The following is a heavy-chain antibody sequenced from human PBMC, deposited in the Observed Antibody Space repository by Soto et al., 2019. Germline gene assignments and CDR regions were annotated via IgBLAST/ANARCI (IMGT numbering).Heavy chain of an antibody. CDR3: ARGRVVYLDY. CDR1: GGSISSGGYS. J-gene: IGHJ4*02. D-gene: IGHD2-8*02. V-gene: IGHV4-30-2*01. CDR2: IYHSGST. Sequence: SETLSLTCAVSGGSISSGGYSWSWIRQPPGKGLEWIGYIYHSGSTYYNPSLKSRVTMSVDRSKNQFSLKLSSVTAADTAVYYCARGRVVYLDYWGQGTLVTVSS.